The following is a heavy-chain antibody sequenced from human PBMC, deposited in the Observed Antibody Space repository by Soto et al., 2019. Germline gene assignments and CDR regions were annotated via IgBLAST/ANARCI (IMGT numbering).Heavy chain of an antibody. D-gene: IGHD6-13*01. CDR1: GASMNSYH. J-gene: IGHJ5*02. CDR3: ARDQGVAAAGITWFDP. CDR2: IHSSGST. Sequence: PSETLSLTCAVSGASMNSYHWSWIRQHAGKGLEWIGHIHSSGSTNYNPSLKSRVTMSVDTSKNQFSLRLMSLTAADTAVYYCARDQGVAAAGITWFDPWGQGSLVTVSS. V-gene: IGHV4-4*07.